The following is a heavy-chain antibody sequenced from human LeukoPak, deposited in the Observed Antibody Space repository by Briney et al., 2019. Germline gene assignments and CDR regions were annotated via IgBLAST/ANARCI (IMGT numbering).Heavy chain of an antibody. CDR3: AGKGLTTVTYDY. D-gene: IGHD4-11*01. V-gene: IGHV1-18*01. J-gene: IGHJ4*02. CDR2: ISAYNGNT. CDR1: GYTFTSYG. Sequence: ASVKVSCKASGYTFTSYGISWVRQAPGQGLEWMGWISAYNGNTNYAQKLQGRVTTTTDTSTSTAYMELRSLRSDDTAVYYCAGKGLTTVTYDYWGQGTLVTVSS.